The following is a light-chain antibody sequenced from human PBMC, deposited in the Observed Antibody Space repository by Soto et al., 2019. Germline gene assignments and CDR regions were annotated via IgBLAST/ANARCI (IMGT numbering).Light chain of an antibody. V-gene: IGKV3-11*01. Sequence: EIVLTQSPATLSLARGERATLSCRASQSVNSYLAWYQQKPGQAPRLLIYDASKRATGIPARFSGSGSGTDFTLTISSLEPEDFAVYYCQQGSNWPLTFGGGTKVEIK. CDR1: QSVNSY. CDR3: QQGSNWPLT. J-gene: IGKJ4*01. CDR2: DAS.